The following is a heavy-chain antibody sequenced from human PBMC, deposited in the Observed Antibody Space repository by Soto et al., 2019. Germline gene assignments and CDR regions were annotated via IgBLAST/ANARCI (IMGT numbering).Heavy chain of an antibody. CDR3: ARVPLGFDSSGYYLPYYFDY. CDR1: GGTFSSYA. V-gene: IGHV1-69*13. CDR2: IIPIFGTA. Sequence: SVKVSCKASGGTFSSYAISWLRQAPGQGLEWMGGIIPIFGTANYAQKFQGRVTITADESTSTAYMELSSLRSEDTAVYYCARVPLGFDSSGYYLPYYFDYWGQGTLVTVSS. J-gene: IGHJ4*02. D-gene: IGHD3-22*01.